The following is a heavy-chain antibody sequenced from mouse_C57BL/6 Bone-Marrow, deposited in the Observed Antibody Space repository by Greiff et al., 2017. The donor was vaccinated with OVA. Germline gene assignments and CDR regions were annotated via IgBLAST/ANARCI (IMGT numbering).Heavy chain of an antibody. CDR3: ARYGAYYSNSFAY. CDR2: IDPSDSYT. D-gene: IGHD2-5*01. CDR1: GYTFTSYW. V-gene: IGHV1-69*01. J-gene: IGHJ3*01. Sequence: VQLQQPGAELVMPGASVKLSCKASGYTFTSYWMHWVKQRPGQGLEWIGEIDPSDSYTNYNQKFKGKSTLTVDKSSSTAYMQLSSLTSEDSAVYYCARYGAYYSNSFAYWGQGTLVTVSA.